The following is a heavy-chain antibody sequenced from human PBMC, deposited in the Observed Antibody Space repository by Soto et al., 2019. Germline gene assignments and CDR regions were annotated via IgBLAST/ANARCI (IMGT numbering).Heavy chain of an antibody. J-gene: IGHJ4*02. V-gene: IGHV1-2*02. Sequence: ASVKVSCKASGYTFTGYYIHWVRQAPGQGLEWMGWINPNTGGTNYAQKFQGRVTMTRDTSISAAYMELSRLRSDDTAVYYCARIKVAVPIIDYWGQGTLVTVSS. CDR2: INPNTGGT. CDR3: ARIKVAVPIIDY. D-gene: IGHD6-19*01. CDR1: GYTFTGYY.